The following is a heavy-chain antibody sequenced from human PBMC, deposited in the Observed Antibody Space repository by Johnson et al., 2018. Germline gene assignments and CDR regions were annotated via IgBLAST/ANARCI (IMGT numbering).Heavy chain of an antibody. CDR2: ISYDGTNK. CDR1: GFTFSSYS. J-gene: IGHJ6*03. Sequence: VQLVESGGGLVQPGGSLRLSCAASGFTFSSYSMNWVRPAPGKGLEWVAVISYDGTNKYYADSVKGRFIISRDNSKNTLYLKLNSRRAEDTAVYYCAKSGYYYYMDVWGKGTTVTVSS. CDR3: AKSGYYYYMDV. V-gene: IGHV3-30*18. D-gene: IGHD3-10*01.